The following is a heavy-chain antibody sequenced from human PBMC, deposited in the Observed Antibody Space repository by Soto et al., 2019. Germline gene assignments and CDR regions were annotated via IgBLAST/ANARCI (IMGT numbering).Heavy chain of an antibody. V-gene: IGHV3-23*01. Sequence: GGSLRVSCAASGCTFISYSGSWVRQAPGKGLEWVSAISGSGGSTYYADSVKGRFTISRDNSKNTLYLQMNSLRAEDTAVYYCAKAGPYDSSGYYYVVSFDYWGQGTLVTVSS. CDR1: GCTFISYS. D-gene: IGHD3-22*01. CDR3: AKAGPYDSSGYYYVVSFDY. J-gene: IGHJ4*02. CDR2: ISGSGGST.